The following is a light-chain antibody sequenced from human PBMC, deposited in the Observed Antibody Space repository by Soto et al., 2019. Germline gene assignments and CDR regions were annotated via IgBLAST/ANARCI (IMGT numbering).Light chain of an antibody. V-gene: IGKV3-15*01. CDR2: GAS. Sequence: EIVMTQSPATLSVFPGERATLSCRASQSISSNLAWYQQKPGQAPRLLIYGASARATGIPARFIGSGSGTEFTLTISSLQSEDFAIYYCQQYNIWPPYTFGQGTKLEIK. CDR1: QSISSN. CDR3: QQYNIWPPYT. J-gene: IGKJ2*01.